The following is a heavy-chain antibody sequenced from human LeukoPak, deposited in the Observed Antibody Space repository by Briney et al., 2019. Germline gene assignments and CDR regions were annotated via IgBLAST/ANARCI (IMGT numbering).Heavy chain of an antibody. Sequence: GESLKISCKGSGYSFTSYWIGWVRQMPGKGLEWMGIIYPGDSDIRYSPSFQGQVTISADKSISTAYLQWSSLKASDTAMYYCARHGSYGDYAPHDAFDIWGQGTMVTVSS. CDR2: IYPGDSDI. D-gene: IGHD4-17*01. V-gene: IGHV5-51*01. CDR3: ARHGSYGDYAPHDAFDI. J-gene: IGHJ3*02. CDR1: GYSFTSYW.